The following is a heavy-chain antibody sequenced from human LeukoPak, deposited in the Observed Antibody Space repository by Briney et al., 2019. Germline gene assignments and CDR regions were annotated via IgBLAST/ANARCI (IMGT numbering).Heavy chain of an antibody. V-gene: IGHV3-53*01. D-gene: IGHD3-10*01. CDR2: IYSGGST. CDR1: GFTVSSNY. CDR3: ASDRYYYGSGTHTPAFDY. J-gene: IGHJ4*02. Sequence: PGGSLRLSCAASGFTVSSNYMSWVRQAPGKGLEWVSVIYSGGSTYYADSVKGRFTISRDNSKNTLYLQMNSLRAEDTAVYYCASDRYYYGSGTHTPAFDYWGQGTLVTVSS.